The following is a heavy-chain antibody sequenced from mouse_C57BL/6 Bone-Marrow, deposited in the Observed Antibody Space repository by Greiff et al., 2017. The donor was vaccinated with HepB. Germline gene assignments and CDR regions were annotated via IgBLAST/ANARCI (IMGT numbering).Heavy chain of an antibody. CDR3: TRRGLLYGSSYHFDY. Sequence: VKLMESGAELVRPGASVTLSCKASGYTFTDYEMHWVKQTPVHGLEWIGAIDPETGGTAYNQKFKGKAILTADKSSSTAYMELRSLTSEDSAVYYCTRRGLLYGSSYHFDYWGQGTTLTVSS. D-gene: IGHD1-1*01. J-gene: IGHJ2*01. CDR1: GYTFTDYE. V-gene: IGHV1-15*01. CDR2: IDPETGGT.